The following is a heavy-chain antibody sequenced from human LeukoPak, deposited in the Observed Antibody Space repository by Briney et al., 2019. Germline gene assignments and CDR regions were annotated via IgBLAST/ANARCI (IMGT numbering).Heavy chain of an antibody. V-gene: IGHV3-72*01. CDR1: GFTFSNHY. CDR3: ARVKLGAEPRYFDL. D-gene: IGHD7-27*01. J-gene: IGHJ2*01. CDR2: IRNKANSYTT. Sequence: PGGSLRLACAASGFTFSNHYMDWVRQAPGKGLEWVGRIRNKANSYTTEYAASVKGRFTISRDDSKNSLHLQMNSLKTEDTAVYYCARVKLGAEPRYFDLWGRGTLVTVSS.